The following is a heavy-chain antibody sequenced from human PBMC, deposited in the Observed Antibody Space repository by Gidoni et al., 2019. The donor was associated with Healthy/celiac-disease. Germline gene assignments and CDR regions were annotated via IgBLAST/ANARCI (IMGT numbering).Heavy chain of an antibody. CDR2: IGGSWGST. CDR1: GFPLRSYA. CDR3: AKDLRRGFGESAFDI. V-gene: IGHV3-23*01. Sequence: EVQLLESGGGLVQTGGSLRLSCAASGFPLRSYAMRWVRQAPGKGLEWVSAIGGSWGSTYYADSVKGRFTISSDNSNNTLYLQCNSLSAEDTAVYYCAKDLRRGFGESAFDIWGQGTMVTVSS. J-gene: IGHJ3*02. D-gene: IGHD3-10*01.